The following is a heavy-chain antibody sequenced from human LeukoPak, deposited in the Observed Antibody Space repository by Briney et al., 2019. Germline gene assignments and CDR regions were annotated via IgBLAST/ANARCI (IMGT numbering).Heavy chain of an antibody. Sequence: GGSLRLSCAASGFTFDDYAMHWVRQAPGKGPEWVSGISWNSGSIGYADSVKGRFTISRDNAKNSLYLQMNSLRAEDTALYYCAKALYGSGMDVWGQGTTVTVSS. CDR1: GFTFDDYA. D-gene: IGHD3-10*01. CDR2: ISWNSGSI. V-gene: IGHV3-9*01. CDR3: AKALYGSGMDV. J-gene: IGHJ6*02.